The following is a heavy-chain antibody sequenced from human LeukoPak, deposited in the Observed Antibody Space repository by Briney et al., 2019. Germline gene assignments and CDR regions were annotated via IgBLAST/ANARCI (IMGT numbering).Heavy chain of an antibody. V-gene: IGHV4-38-2*02. D-gene: IGHD3-10*01. J-gene: IGHJ3*02. CDR3: AKSNGYGLVDI. Sequence: SETLSLTCTVSNSSISSNSFWGWIRQSPGKGLEYIGTIYHSGTTYYSPSLKSRVTILVDTSKNQFSLKLTSVTAADTAVYYCAKSNGYGLVDIWGQGTMVTVSS. CDR2: IYHSGTT. CDR1: NSSISSNSF.